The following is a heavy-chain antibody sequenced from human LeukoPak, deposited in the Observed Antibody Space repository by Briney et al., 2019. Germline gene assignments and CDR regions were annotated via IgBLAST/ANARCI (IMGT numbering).Heavy chain of an antibody. CDR2: IHYSGST. J-gene: IGHJ4*02. CDR3: ARHSSPETDYFDN. V-gene: IGHV4-39*01. CDR1: GDSISTTSPF. Sequence: PSETLSLTCAASGDSISTTSPFWGWIRQPPGKGLEWIGRIHYSGSTFYNPSLKSRVTMSVDTSKNQFSLRLRSVTASDTAVYYCARHSSPETDYFDNWGQGTLVTVSS.